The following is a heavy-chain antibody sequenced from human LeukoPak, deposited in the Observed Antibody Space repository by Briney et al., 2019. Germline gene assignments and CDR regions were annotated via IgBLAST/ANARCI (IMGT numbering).Heavy chain of an antibody. V-gene: IGHV3-11*01. Sequence: TTGGSLRLSCAASGFTFSDYYMSWIRQAPGKGLEWVLYISSSGRTIYYAASVKGRFTISRDNAKNSLYLQMNSLRAEDTAVYYCARLDYGDVRKYYYYYMDVWGKGTTVTISS. J-gene: IGHJ6*03. CDR1: GFTFSDYY. CDR2: ISSSGRTI. D-gene: IGHD4-17*01. CDR3: ARLDYGDVRKYYYYYMDV.